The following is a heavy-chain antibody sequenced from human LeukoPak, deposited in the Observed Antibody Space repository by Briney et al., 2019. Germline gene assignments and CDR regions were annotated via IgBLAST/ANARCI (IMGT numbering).Heavy chain of an antibody. CDR1: GGTFSSYA. V-gene: IGHV1-2*06. CDR3: ARDDILYDSSGYYYWFDP. Sequence: ASVKVSCKASGGTFSSYAISWVRQAPGQGLEWMGRINPNSGGTNYAQKFQGRVTMTRDTSISTAYMELSRLRSDDTAVYYCARDDILYDSSGYYYWFDPWGQGTLVTVSS. CDR2: INPNSGGT. J-gene: IGHJ5*02. D-gene: IGHD3-22*01.